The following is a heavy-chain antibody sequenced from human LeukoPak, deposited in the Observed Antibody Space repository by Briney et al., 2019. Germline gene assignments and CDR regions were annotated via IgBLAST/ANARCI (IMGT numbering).Heavy chain of an antibody. CDR3: ARAQVRYYDSSGFDP. CDR1: GFTFSSYA. J-gene: IGHJ5*02. V-gene: IGHV3-30-3*01. Sequence: GGSLRLSCAASGFTFSSYAMHWVRQAPGKGLEWVAVISYDGSNKYYADSVKGRFTISRDNSKNTLYLQMNSLRAEDTAVYYCARAQVRYYDSSGFDPWGQGTLVTVSS. D-gene: IGHD3-22*01. CDR2: ISYDGSNK.